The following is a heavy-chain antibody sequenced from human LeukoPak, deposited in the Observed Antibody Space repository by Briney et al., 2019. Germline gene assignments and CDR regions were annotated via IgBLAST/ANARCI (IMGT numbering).Heavy chain of an antibody. D-gene: IGHD6-6*01. CDR2: INTDGSST. CDR3: ARGYSSSYRIDY. Sequence: GGSLRLSCATSGFTFSNYWMHWVRQAPGKGLVWVSRINTDGSSTTYADSVKGRFTISRDNAKNTLYLQMNSLSAEDTAVYYCARGYSSSYRIDYWGQGTLVTVSS. CDR1: GFTFSNYW. V-gene: IGHV3-74*01. J-gene: IGHJ4*02.